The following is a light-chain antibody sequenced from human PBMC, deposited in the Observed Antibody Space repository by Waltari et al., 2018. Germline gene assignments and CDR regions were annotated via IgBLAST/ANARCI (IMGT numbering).Light chain of an antibody. CDR1: QSVDTY. Sequence: EIVLTQSPATLSLSPGERATRSCRASQSVDTYLAWYQQKPGQAPRLVIYDASNRATGIPARFSGSGSGTDFTLTISSLEPEDFAVYYCQHRGHWPPEATFGPGTKVDI. J-gene: IGKJ3*01. CDR2: DAS. V-gene: IGKV3-11*01. CDR3: QHRGHWPPEAT.